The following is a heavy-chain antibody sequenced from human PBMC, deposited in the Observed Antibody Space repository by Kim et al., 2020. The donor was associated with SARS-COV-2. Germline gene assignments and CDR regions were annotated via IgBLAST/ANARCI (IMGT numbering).Heavy chain of an antibody. V-gene: IGHV3-13*01. CDR1: GFTFSSYD. CDR2: IGTAGDT. Sequence: GGSLRLSCAASGFTFSSYDMHWVRQATGKGLEWVSAIGTAGDTYYPGSVKGRFTISRENAKNSLYLQMNSLRAGDTAVYYCARANYDSSGYYYGYYGMDVWGQGTTVTVSS. D-gene: IGHD3-22*01. J-gene: IGHJ6*02. CDR3: ARANYDSSGYYYGYYGMDV.